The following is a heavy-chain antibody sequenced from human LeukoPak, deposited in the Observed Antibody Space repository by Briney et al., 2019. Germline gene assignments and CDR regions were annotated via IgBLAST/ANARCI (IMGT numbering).Heavy chain of an antibody. CDR1: GGSISSYY. CDR2: IYTSWST. V-gene: IGHV4-4*07. D-gene: IGHD3-3*01. Sequence: SETLSLTCTVSGGSISSYYWSWIRQPAGKGLEWIGRIYTSWSTNYNPSLKSRVTMSVDTSKNQFSLKLSSVTAADTAVYYCAREQKEYYDFWSGYFSWFDPWGQGTLVTVSS. J-gene: IGHJ5*02. CDR3: AREQKEYYDFWSGYFSWFDP.